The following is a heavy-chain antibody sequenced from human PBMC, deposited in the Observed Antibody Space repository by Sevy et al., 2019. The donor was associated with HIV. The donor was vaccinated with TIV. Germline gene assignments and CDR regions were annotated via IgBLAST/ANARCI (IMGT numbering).Heavy chain of an antibody. CDR2: IYRSGST. Sequence: SETLSLTCGVSGGSISSSNWWHWVRQPPGKGLEWIGEIYRSGSTNYNPSLKSRVTISVDNSKNQFSLQLNSVNAADTAVYYCARGFDTPRGFDPWGQGTLVTVSS. V-gene: IGHV4-4*02. D-gene: IGHD3-10*01. J-gene: IGHJ5*02. CDR3: ARGFDTPRGFDP. CDR1: GGSISSSNW.